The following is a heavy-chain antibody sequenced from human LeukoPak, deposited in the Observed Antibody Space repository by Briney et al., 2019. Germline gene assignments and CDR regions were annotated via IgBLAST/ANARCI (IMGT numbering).Heavy chain of an antibody. CDR2: INHSRNT. CDR3: ARGCATSCYAYNY. J-gene: IGHJ4*02. Sequence: PSEPLSLTCAVYGGSLSGYYWRWIRHPPGKGREWSGEINHSRNTNYNPSLKSRVTISVDTSKNQFSLKLSSVTAADTAVYYCARGCATSCYAYNYWGQGTGVTVSA. CDR1: GGSLSGYY. D-gene: IGHD2-2*01. V-gene: IGHV4-34*01.